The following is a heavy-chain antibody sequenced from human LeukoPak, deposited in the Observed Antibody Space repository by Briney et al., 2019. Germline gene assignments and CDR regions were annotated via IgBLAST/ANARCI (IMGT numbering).Heavy chain of an antibody. D-gene: IGHD6-19*01. J-gene: IGHJ6*02. V-gene: IGHV3-30*02. CDR3: AKDSSGYSMDV. Sequence: PGGSLRLSCAASGFTFSTYVMHWVRQTPGKGLEWVSFIRYDGSSKYYADSVRGRFTISRDSSTNTLYLQMNSLRAKDTAVYSCAKDSSGYSMDVWGQGTTVTVSS. CDR1: GFTFSTYV. CDR2: IRYDGSSK.